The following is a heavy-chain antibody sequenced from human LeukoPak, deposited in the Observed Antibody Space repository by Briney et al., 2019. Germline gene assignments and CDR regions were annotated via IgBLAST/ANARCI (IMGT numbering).Heavy chain of an antibody. V-gene: IGHV1-18*01. CDR1: GYTFTSYG. J-gene: IGHJ4*02. CDR2: ISAYNGNT. Sequence: GASVKVSCKASGYTFTSYGISWVRQAPGQGLEWMGWISAYNGNTDYAQKLQGRVTMTTDTSTSTAYMELRSLRSDDTAVYYCARVRGPEVTRIFDYWGQGTLVTVSS. D-gene: IGHD2-21*02. CDR3: ARVRGPEVTRIFDY.